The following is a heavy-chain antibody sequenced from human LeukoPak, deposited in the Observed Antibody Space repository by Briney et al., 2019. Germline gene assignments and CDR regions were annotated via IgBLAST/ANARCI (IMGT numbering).Heavy chain of an antibody. CDR3: AREAGNLDAFDI. CDR2: IDSSSGTI. CDR1: GFSFSPYS. J-gene: IGHJ3*02. D-gene: IGHD6-13*01. Sequence: PGGSLRLSCAASGFSFSPYSMNWLRQAPGKGLEWVSYIDSSSGTIYYADSVKGRFTISRDNAKNSLYLQMNSLRAEDTAVYYCAREAGNLDAFDIWGQGTMVTVSS. V-gene: IGHV3-48*04.